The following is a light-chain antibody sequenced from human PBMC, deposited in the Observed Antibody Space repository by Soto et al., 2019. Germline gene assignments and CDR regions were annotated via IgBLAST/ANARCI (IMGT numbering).Light chain of an antibody. V-gene: IGLV2-14*01. CDR3: SSYTSTRKGVL. J-gene: IGLJ2*01. CDR1: SSDVGGYNF. CDR2: DVS. Sequence: QSALTQPASVSGSPGQSITISCTGTSSDVGGYNFVSWYQQHPGKAPKLMIFDVSSRPSGISNRFSGSKSGNTASLTISGLQAEDEGDYYGSSYTSTRKGVLFGGGTKVTVL.